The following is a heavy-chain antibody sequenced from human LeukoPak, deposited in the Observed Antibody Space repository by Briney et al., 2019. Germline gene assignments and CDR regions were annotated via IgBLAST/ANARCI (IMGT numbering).Heavy chain of an antibody. V-gene: IGHV3-23*01. CDR2: ISGSGGST. CDR1: GFTFSSYA. CDR3: ARGPSYIVNPGIFFDY. D-gene: IGHD3-3*01. Sequence: PGGSLRLSCAASGFTFSSYAMSWVRQAPGKGLEWVSAISGSGGSTYYADSVKGRFTISRDNSKNTLYLQMNSLRAEDTAVYYCARGPSYIVNPGIFFDYWGQGTLVTVSS. J-gene: IGHJ4*02.